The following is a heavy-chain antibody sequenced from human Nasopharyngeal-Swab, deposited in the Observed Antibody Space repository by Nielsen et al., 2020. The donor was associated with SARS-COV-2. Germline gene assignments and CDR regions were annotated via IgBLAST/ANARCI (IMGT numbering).Heavy chain of an antibody. CDR2: IYYSGST. V-gene: IGHV4-59*12. D-gene: IGHD6-6*01. Sequence: SETLSLTCTVSGGSISSYYWSWIRQPPGKGLEWIGYIYYSGSTNYNPSLKSRVTISVDTSKNQFSLKLSSVTAADTAVYYCAKDFSIDSSSAWVYSYYHMDVWGKGTTVTVSS. J-gene: IGHJ6*03. CDR3: AKDFSIDSSSAWVYSYYHMDV. CDR1: GGSISSYY.